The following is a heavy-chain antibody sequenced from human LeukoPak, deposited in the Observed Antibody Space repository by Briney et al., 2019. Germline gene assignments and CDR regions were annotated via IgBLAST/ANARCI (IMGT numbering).Heavy chain of an antibody. D-gene: IGHD3-22*01. Sequence: GGSLRLSCAASGITFSIYAMTWVRQAPGKGLEWVSAISASGGSTYYADSVKGRFTISRDNSKNTLYLQMNSLRAEDTAVYYCARCLSSGYYYGWGQGTLVTVSS. CDR1: GITFSIYA. V-gene: IGHV3-23*01. CDR3: ARCLSSGYYYG. J-gene: IGHJ4*02. CDR2: ISASGGST.